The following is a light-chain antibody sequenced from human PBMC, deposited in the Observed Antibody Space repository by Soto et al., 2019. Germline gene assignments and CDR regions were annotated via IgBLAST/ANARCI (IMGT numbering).Light chain of an antibody. Sequence: DIQMTQSPSSLSASVGDRVTITCRASQSIRTFLNWYQQKPGKAPNVLIYAASTLASGVPSRFNGTGSGTDFTLTTSSLQPEDFGVYFCPQSYSDLPITFGQGTRLEI. V-gene: IGKV1-39*01. J-gene: IGKJ5*01. CDR2: AAS. CDR3: PQSYSDLPIT. CDR1: QSIRTF.